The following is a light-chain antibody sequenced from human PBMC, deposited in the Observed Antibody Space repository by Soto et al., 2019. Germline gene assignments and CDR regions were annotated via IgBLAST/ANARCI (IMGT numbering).Light chain of an antibody. CDR3: QQYNSYPCT. J-gene: IGKJ1*01. CDR1: QGINSW. CDR2: AAS. Sequence: DIQMTQSPSSVSASVGDRVTMTCRASQGINSWLAWYQQKPGKAPKLLIYAASNWQSGVPSRFSGSGSGTDFTLTISSLQPDDFATYYCQQYNSYPCTFGQGTKVDIK. V-gene: IGKV1D-16*01.